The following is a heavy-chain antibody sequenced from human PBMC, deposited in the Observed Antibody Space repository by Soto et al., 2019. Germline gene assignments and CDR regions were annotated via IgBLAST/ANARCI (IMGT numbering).Heavy chain of an antibody. D-gene: IGHD3-16*01. CDR3: VKDIEPGGAHY. Sequence: VQLVESVGGLVQPGKSLRLSCAASGFTSNDHGMHWVRQAPGKGLEWVSGIIWNTGNTGYADSVKGRFTISRDNAKNSLDSQMNSLRPDDKALYYCVKDIEPGGAHYWGQGTLVTVSS. J-gene: IGHJ4*02. CDR1: GFTSNDHG. V-gene: IGHV3-9*02. CDR2: IIWNTGNT.